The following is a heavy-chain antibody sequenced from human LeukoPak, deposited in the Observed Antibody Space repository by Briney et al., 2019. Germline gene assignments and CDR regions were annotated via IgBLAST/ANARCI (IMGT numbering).Heavy chain of an antibody. CDR1: GGSISSSSYY. CDR2: INHSGST. V-gene: IGHV4-39*07. J-gene: IGHJ4*02. Sequence: SETLSLTCTVSGGSISSSSYYWGWIRQPPGKGLEWIGEINHSGSTNYNPSLKSRVTISVDTSKNQFSLKLSSVTAADTAVYYCASHYGDLIDYWGQGTLVTVSS. D-gene: IGHD4-17*01. CDR3: ASHYGDLIDY.